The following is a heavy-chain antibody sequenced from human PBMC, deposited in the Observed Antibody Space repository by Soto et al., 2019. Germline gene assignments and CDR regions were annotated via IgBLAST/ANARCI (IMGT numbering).Heavy chain of an antibody. D-gene: IGHD1-26*01. Sequence: ASVKVSCKASGYTFTSYGISWVRQAPGQGLEWMGWISTYNGNTNYTQKLQGRVTMTTDTSTSTAYMELRSLRSDDTAVYYCARRGSGSYSDIRGVDYWGKGHLVTVSS. J-gene: IGHJ4*02. CDR1: GYTFTSYG. CDR3: ARRGSGSYSDIRGVDY. V-gene: IGHV1-18*04. CDR2: ISTYNGNT.